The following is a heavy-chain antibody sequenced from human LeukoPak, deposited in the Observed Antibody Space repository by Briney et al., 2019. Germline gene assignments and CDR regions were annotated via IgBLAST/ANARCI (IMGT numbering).Heavy chain of an antibody. J-gene: IGHJ2*01. CDR3: ARVVAAAGTLAWYFDL. Sequence: GGSLRLSCAASGFTFSDYYMSWIRQAPGKGLEWVSYISSSGSTIYYADSVKGRFTISRDNAKNSLYLQMNSLRAEDTAVYYCARVVAAAGTLAWYFDLWGRGTLVTVSS. CDR2: ISSSGSTI. D-gene: IGHD6-13*01. CDR1: GFTFSDYY. V-gene: IGHV3-11*01.